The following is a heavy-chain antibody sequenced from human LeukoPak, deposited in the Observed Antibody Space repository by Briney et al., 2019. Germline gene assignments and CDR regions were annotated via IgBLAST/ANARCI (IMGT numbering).Heavy chain of an antibody. D-gene: IGHD6-19*01. CDR1: GFTFDDYG. CDR2: INWNGGST. V-gene: IGHV3-20*04. CDR3: ARRGIAVAGTDY. J-gene: IGHJ4*02. Sequence: GGSLRLSCAASGFTFDDYGMSWVRHAPGKGLEWVSGINWNGGSTGYADSVKGRFTISRDNAKNSLYLQMNSLRAEDTALYYCARRGIAVAGTDYWGQGTLVTVSS.